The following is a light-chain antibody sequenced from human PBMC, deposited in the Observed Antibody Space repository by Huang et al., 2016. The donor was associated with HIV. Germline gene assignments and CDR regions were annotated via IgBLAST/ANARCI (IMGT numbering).Light chain of an antibody. Sequence: DVVLTQSPLSLPVTLGQPASISCKSSHSLLHSDGNTYLTWFLQRPGQSPRRLIYKGANRDFGVPARFSGSGSGADFTLTISRVEADDIGVYYCMQGTHWPQTFGQGTKVEVK. CDR2: KGA. CDR1: HSLLHSDGNTY. V-gene: IGKV2-30*02. CDR3: MQGTHWPQT. J-gene: IGKJ1*01.